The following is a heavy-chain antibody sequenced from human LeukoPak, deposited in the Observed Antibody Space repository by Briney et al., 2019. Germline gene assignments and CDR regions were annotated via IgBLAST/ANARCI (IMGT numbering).Heavy chain of an antibody. CDR2: ISWNSGSI. J-gene: IGHJ4*02. D-gene: IGHD4-11*01. V-gene: IGHV3-9*01. CDR1: GFTFDDYA. CDR3: TRGTPTTRDFDY. Sequence: GGSLRLSCAASGFTFDDYAMHWVRQAPGKGLEWVSGISWNSGSIGYADSVKGRFTISRDNAKNSLYLQMNSLRAEDTAVYYCTRGTPTTRDFDYWGQGTLATVSS.